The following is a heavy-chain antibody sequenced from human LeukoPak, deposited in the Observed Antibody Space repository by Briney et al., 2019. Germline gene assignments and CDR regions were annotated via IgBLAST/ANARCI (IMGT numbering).Heavy chain of an antibody. CDR3: ARDRIRRSSTGGAFDI. J-gene: IGHJ3*02. D-gene: IGHD2-2*01. V-gene: IGHV1-18*01. CDR2: ISPYNGNP. CDR1: GYTFTNYD. Sequence: ASVKVSCKASGYTFTNYDIIWVRQAPGQELEWMGWISPYNGNPNYAQKVQGRVTMTTDTSTTTAYMELWSLRSDDTAVYYCARDRIRRSSTGGAFDIWGQGTMVTVSS.